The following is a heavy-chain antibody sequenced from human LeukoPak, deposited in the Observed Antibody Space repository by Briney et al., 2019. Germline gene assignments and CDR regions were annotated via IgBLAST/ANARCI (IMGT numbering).Heavy chain of an antibody. CDR1: GGSISSGDYY. V-gene: IGHV4-30-4*01. CDR3: ARGVYYYDSSGYYYDY. Sequence: SETLSLTCTVSGGSISSGDYYWSWIRQPPGKGLEWIGYIYYSGSTYYNPSLKSRVTISVDTSKNQFSLKLSSVTAADTAVYYCARGVYYYDSSGYYYDYWGQGTLVTVSS. J-gene: IGHJ4*02. D-gene: IGHD3-22*01. CDR2: IYYSGST.